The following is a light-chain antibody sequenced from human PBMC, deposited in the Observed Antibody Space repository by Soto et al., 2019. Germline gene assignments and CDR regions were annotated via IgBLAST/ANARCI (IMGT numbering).Light chain of an antibody. CDR2: KAS. Sequence: DLQMTQSPSTLSASVGDRVTITCGASQSIGSWLAWYQQKPGKAPNLLIYKASSLESGVPSRFSGSGSGTEFTLTIGSLQPDAFATYYCQQYNSNPYTFGRGTEVEI. V-gene: IGKV1-5*03. CDR3: QQYNSNPYT. CDR1: QSIGSW. J-gene: IGKJ2*01.